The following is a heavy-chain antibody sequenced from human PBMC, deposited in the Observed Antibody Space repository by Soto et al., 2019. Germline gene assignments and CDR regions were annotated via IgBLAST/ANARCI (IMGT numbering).Heavy chain of an antibody. J-gene: IGHJ4*02. CDR2: ISGSGGTT. Sequence: GGSLRLSCAASGFTFSNYAMSWVRQGPGKGLEWVSAISGSGGTTTYADSVKGRFTISRDNSKNTLYLQMDSLRAEDTAVYYCANRNPYYFEWWGQGTLVTVSS. V-gene: IGHV3-23*01. CDR3: ANRNPYYFEW. CDR1: GFTFSNYA.